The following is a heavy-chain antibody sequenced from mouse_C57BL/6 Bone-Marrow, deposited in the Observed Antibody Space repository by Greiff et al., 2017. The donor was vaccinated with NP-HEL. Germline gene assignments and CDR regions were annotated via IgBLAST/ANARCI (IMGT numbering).Heavy chain of an antibody. CDR2: IDPSDSET. V-gene: IGHV1-52*01. CDR1: GYTFTSYW. D-gene: IGHD4-1*01. Sequence: QVQLKQPGAELVRPGSSVKLSCKASGYTFTSYWMHWVKQRPIQGLEWIGNIDPSDSETHYNQKFKDQATLTVDKSSSTAYMQLSSLTSEDSAVYYRAGRLTGAWYRYFEVWGTGTTVTVSS. J-gene: IGHJ1*03. CDR3: AGRLTGAWYRYFEV.